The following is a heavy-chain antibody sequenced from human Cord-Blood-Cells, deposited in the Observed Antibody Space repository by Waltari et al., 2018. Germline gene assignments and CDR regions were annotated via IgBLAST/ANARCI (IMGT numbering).Heavy chain of an antibody. V-gene: IGHV4-39*01. Sequence: QLQLQESGPGLVKPSETLSLTCTVSGGSISSRSYYWGWIRQPPGKGLEWIGSIYYSGSTYYNPSLKSRVTISVDTSKNQFSLKLSSVTAADTAVYYCARHQLVTIDYWGQGTLVTVSS. CDR2: IYYSGST. CDR1: GGSISSRSYY. D-gene: IGHD1-1*01. CDR3: ARHQLVTIDY. J-gene: IGHJ4*02.